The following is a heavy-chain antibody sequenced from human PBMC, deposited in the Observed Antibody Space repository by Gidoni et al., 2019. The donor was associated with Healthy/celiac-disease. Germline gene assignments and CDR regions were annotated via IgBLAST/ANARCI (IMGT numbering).Heavy chain of an antibody. J-gene: IGHJ6*02. V-gene: IGHV3-33*01. CDR3: ARDQEGNRRRSSSWDPYYYYGMDV. Sequence: QVQLVESGGGVVQPGRSLSLSCAASGFTFSSYGMHWVRQAPGKGLEWVAVIWYDGSNKYYADSVKGRFTISRDNSKNTLYLQMNSLRAEDTAVYYCARDQEGNRRRSSSWDPYYYYGMDVWGQGTTVTVSS. CDR1: GFTFSSYG. CDR2: IWYDGSNK. D-gene: IGHD6-6*01.